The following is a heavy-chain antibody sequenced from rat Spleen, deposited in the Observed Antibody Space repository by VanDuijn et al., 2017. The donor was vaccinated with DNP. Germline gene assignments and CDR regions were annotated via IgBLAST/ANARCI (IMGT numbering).Heavy chain of an antibody. CDR3: ARWTRYFDY. J-gene: IGHJ2*01. V-gene: IGHV3-1*01. CDR2: INYSGST. CDR1: GYSITSHY. Sequence: EVQLQESGPGLVKPSQSLSLTCSVTGYSITSHYWGWIRKFPGNKMEYIGHINYSGSTNYNPSLKSRLSITRDTSKNHFLLHLNSVTTEDTATYYCARWTRYFDYWGQGIMVTVSS. D-gene: IGHD1-7*01.